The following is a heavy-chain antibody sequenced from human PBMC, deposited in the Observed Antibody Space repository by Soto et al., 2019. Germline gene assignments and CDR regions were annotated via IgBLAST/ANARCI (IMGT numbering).Heavy chain of an antibody. D-gene: IGHD4-17*01. Sequence: EVQLVESGGGLVQPGWSLRLSCAASGFTFDDYGMNWVRQAPGKGLEWVSGISWNNGSIGYADSVKGRFTISRDNAKKSLYLHMNSLRTEDTALYFCAKDKVTRNYYYYGMDVWGQGTTVTVSS. V-gene: IGHV3-9*01. J-gene: IGHJ6*02. CDR1: GFTFDDYG. CDR2: ISWNNGSI. CDR3: AKDKVTRNYYYYGMDV.